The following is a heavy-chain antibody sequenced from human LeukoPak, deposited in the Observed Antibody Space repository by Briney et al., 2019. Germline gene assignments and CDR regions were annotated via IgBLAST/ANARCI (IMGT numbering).Heavy chain of an antibody. CDR3: ARHWGDISEYYYYMDV. CDR2: IYSSGST. D-gene: IGHD3-10*01. V-gene: IGHV4-61*02. CDR1: GGSISSGSYY. J-gene: IGHJ6*03. Sequence: SETLSLTCTVSGGSISSGSYYWSWIRQPAGKGLEWIGRIYSSGSTKYNPSLKSRVTISVDTSKNQFSLKLSSVTAADTAVYYCARHWGDISEYYYYMDVWGKGTTVTISS.